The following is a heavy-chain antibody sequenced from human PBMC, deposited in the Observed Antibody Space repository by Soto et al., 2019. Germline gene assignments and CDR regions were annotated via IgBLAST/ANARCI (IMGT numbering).Heavy chain of an antibody. CDR3: ARDGRRAFDY. J-gene: IGHJ4*02. V-gene: IGHV4-31*03. D-gene: IGHD3-10*01. CDR2: IYYSGST. Sequence: TLSLTCTVSGGSISSGGYYWSWIRQHPGKGLEWIGYIYYSGSTYYNPSLKSRVTISVDTSKNQFSLKLSSVTAADTAVYYCARDGRRAFDYWGQGTLVTVSS. CDR1: GGSISSGGYY.